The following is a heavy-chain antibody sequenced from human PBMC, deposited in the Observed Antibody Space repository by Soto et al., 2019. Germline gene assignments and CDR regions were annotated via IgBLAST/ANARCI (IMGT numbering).Heavy chain of an antibody. V-gene: IGHV3-23*01. CDR3: AKDHEIYYGAGSYSDWFDP. CDR2: ISGSGAGT. CDR1: GFTFSSYA. J-gene: IGHJ5*02. Sequence: EVQLLESGGGLVQPGGSLRLSCAASGFTFSSYAMSWVRQAPGKGLEWVSTISGSGAGTYYAGSVKGRFTISRDNSKNTLYLQMNSLRAEDTAVYYCAKDHEIYYGAGSYSDWFDPWGQGTLVTVSS. D-gene: IGHD3-10*01.